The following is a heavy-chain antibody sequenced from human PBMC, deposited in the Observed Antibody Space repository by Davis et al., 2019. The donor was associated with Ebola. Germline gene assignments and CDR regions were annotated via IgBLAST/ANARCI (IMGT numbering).Heavy chain of an antibody. CDR3: TTARQLWIFGVVYPYYFDY. CDR1: GFTFSNAW. V-gene: IGHV3-15*01. Sequence: PGGSLRLSCAASGFTFSNAWMSWVRQAPGKGLEWVGRIKSKTDGGTTDYAAPVKGRFTISRDDSKNTLYLQMNSLKTEDTAVYYCTTARQLWIFGVVYPYYFDYWGQGTLVTVSS. D-gene: IGHD3-3*01. CDR2: IKSKTDGGTT. J-gene: IGHJ4*02.